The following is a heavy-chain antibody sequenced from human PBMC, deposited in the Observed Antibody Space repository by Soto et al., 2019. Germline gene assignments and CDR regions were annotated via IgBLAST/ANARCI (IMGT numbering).Heavy chain of an antibody. V-gene: IGHV4-39*01. J-gene: IGHJ6*02. CDR3: ARHQGDSGSRYPWVYYYYYGMDV. D-gene: IGHD1-26*01. Sequence: NPSETLSLTCTVSGGSISSSSYYWGWIRQPPGKGLVWIGSIYYSGSTYYNPSLKSRVTISVDTSKNQFSLKLSSVTAADTAVYYCARHQGDSGSRYPWVYYYYYGMDVWGQGTTVT. CDR2: IYYSGST. CDR1: GGSISSSSYY.